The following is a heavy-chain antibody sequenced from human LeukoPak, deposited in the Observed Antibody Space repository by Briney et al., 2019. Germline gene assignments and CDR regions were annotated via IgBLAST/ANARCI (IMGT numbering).Heavy chain of an antibody. D-gene: IGHD1-26*01. CDR2: ISYDGSNK. CDR3: AKGRRFGHSGSSFDY. Sequence: PGGSLRLSCAASGLTFSSYGMHWVRQAPGKGLEWVSVISYDGSNKYYADSVKGRFTISRDNSKNTLYLQMNSLRAEDTAVYYCAKGRRFGHSGSSFDYWDQGTLVTVSS. V-gene: IGHV3-30*18. J-gene: IGHJ4*02. CDR1: GLTFSSYG.